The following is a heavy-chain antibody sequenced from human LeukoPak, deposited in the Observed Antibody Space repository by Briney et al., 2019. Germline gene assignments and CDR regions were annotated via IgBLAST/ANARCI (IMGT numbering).Heavy chain of an antibody. V-gene: IGHV3-23*01. J-gene: IGHJ4*02. D-gene: IGHD3-22*01. CDR2: ISDSGGRT. CDR3: AKRGVVIRVILVGFHKEAYYFDS. CDR1: GITLSNYG. Sequence: GGSLRLSCAVSGITLSNYGMSWVRQAPGKGLEWVAGISDSGGRTNYAESVKGRFTISRDNPKNTLYLQMNSLRAEDTAVYFCAKRGVVIRVILVGFHKEAYYFDSWGQGALVTVSS.